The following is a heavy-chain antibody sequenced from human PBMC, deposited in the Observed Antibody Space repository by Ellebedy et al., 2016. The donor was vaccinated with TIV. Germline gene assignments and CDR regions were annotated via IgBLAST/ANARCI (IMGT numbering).Heavy chain of an antibody. CDR1: GFTFSNYW. V-gene: IGHV3-7*01. CDR2: IKQDGSEK. J-gene: IGHJ4*02. D-gene: IGHD5-12*01. Sequence: GESLKISCAASGFTFSNYWMTWVRQAPGKGLEWVANIKQDGSEKNYVDSVEGRFTISRDNAKSSLSLQMNSLRAEDTAVYYCARELRVDIVATRGMDYWGQGTLVTVSS. CDR3: ARELRVDIVATRGMDY.